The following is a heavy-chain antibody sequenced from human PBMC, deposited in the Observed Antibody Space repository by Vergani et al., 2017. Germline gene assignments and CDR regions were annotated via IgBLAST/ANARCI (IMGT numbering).Heavy chain of an antibody. CDR2: ISGSGGST. Sequence: EVQLLESGGGLVQRGGSLRLSCAASGFTFSSYAMSWVCQAPGKGLEWVSTISGSGGSTFYADSVKGRFTISRDNSKNTLYLQMSSLRAEDTAVYYCAKEMTIFGVITTGFDYWGQGTLVTVSS. CDR3: AKEMTIFGVITTGFDY. CDR1: GFTFSSYA. D-gene: IGHD3-3*01. V-gene: IGHV3-23*01. J-gene: IGHJ4*02.